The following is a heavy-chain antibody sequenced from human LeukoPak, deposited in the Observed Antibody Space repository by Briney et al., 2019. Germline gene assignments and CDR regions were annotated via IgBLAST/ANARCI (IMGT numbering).Heavy chain of an antibody. V-gene: IGHV1-8*01. D-gene: IGHD2/OR15-2a*01. CDR3: ARARITASLVYIDV. CDR1: GYTFTSYD. CDR2: MNPNSGNT. Sequence: ASVKVSCKASGYTFTSYDISWVRQATGQGLEWMGWMNPNSGNTGYAQEFQGRVTMTRNTSITTAYMELSSLRSEDTAVYYCARARITASLVYIDVWGKGTTVTVSS. J-gene: IGHJ6*03.